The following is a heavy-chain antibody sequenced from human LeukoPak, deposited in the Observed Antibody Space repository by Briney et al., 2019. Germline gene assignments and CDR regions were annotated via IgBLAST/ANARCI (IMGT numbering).Heavy chain of an antibody. Sequence: GASVKVSCKASGYTLTGYYMHWVRQAPGQGLEWMGRINPNSGGTNYAQKFQGRVTMTRDTSISTAYMELSRLRSDDTAVYYCARGDYSSGWYVPTDYWGQGTLVTVSS. CDR3: ARGDYSSGWYVPTDY. D-gene: IGHD6-19*01. V-gene: IGHV1-2*06. CDR2: INPNSGGT. J-gene: IGHJ4*02. CDR1: GYTLTGYY.